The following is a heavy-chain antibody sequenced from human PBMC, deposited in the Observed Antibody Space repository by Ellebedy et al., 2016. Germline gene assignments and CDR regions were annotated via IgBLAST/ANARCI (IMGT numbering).Heavy chain of an antibody. CDR2: ISSNDEK. D-gene: IGHD3-10*01. CDR1: GFSLNNARMG. Sequence: SGPTLVKPTETLTLTCTVSGFSLNNARMGVSWIRQPPGKALEWLAHISSNDEKSYSTSLKSRLTISEDTSKSQVVLTMTNMDPVDTATYYCAWIMVRGPGDVWGKGTTVTVSS. V-gene: IGHV2-26*04. J-gene: IGHJ6*04. CDR3: AWIMVRGPGDV.